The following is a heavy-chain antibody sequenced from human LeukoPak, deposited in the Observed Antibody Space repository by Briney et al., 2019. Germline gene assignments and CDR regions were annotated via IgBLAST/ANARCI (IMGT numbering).Heavy chain of an antibody. D-gene: IGHD2-15*01. V-gene: IGHV3-23*01. J-gene: IGHJ6*02. CDR2: ISGSGGST. Sequence: GGSLRLSCAASGFTFSSYAMSWVRQAPGKGLEWVSAISGSGGSTYYADSVKGRFTISRDNSKNTLYLQMNSLGAEDTAVYYCAKVVPGGRYYYYYYGMDVWGQGPTVTVSS. CDR1: GFTFSSYA. CDR3: AKVVPGGRYYYYYYGMDV.